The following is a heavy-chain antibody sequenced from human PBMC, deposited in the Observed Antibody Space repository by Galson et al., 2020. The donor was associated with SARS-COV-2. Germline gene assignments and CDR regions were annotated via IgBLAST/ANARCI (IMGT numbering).Heavy chain of an antibody. CDR1: GFTFGDYA. V-gene: IGHV3-49*03. D-gene: IGHD1-26*01. Sequence: GESLKISCTASGFTFGDYAMSWFRQAPGKGLEWVGFIRSKAYGGTTEYAASVKGRFTISRDDSKSIAYLQMNSLKTEDTAVYYCTRDEWELLVYPDAFDIWGQGTMVTVSS. CDR2: IRSKAYGGTT. J-gene: IGHJ3*02. CDR3: TRDEWELLVYPDAFDI.